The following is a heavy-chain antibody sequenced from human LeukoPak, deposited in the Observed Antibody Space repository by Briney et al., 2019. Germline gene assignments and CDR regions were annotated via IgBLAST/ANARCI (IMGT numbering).Heavy chain of an antibody. J-gene: IGHJ4*02. CDR1: GFSFSTYS. CDR2: ITSDSSSI. D-gene: IGHD5-12*01. CDR3: ARGRPLSGYDFDS. V-gene: IGHV3-48*01. Sequence: GGSLRLSCAASGFSFSTYSLNWVRQAPGKGLEWLSYITSDSSSIFYADAVKGRFTISRDNARNSLFLQMNSLRAEDTAIYYCARGRPLSGYDFDSWGRGTLVTVSS.